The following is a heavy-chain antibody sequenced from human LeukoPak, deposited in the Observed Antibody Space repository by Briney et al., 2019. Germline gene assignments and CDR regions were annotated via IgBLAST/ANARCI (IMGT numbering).Heavy chain of an antibody. J-gene: IGHJ5*02. V-gene: IGHV3-48*03. CDR3: ARGITLVRKNWFDP. CDR2: ISSVYSI. Sequence: GGSLRVSCAASGFTFSSYEMNWVRQAPGKGLEWIAHISSVYSIDYADSVQGRFTISRDNAKNTVYLQMNSLTDEDTAVYYCARGITLVRKNWFDPWGQGTLVTVSS. D-gene: IGHD3-10*01. CDR1: GFTFSSYE.